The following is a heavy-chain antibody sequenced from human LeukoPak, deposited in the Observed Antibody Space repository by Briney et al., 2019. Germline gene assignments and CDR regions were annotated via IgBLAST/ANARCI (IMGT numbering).Heavy chain of an antibody. J-gene: IGHJ5*02. Sequence: SETLSLTCTVPGGSISSGGYYWSWIRQHPGKGLEWIGYIYSIGSTNYNPSLKSRVTISVDTSKNQFSLKLSSVTAADTAIYYCARHPTALVSYGFDPWGQGTLVTVSS. CDR2: IYSIGST. D-gene: IGHD5-18*01. V-gene: IGHV4-61*08. CDR3: ARHPTALVSYGFDP. CDR1: GGSISSGGYY.